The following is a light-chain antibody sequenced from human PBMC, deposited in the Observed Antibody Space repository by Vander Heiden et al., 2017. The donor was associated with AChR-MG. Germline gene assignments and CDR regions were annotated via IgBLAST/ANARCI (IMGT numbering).Light chain of an antibody. CDR3: QQSDSTPYT. J-gene: IGKJ2*01. CDR1: QSISSY. V-gene: IGKV1-39*01. CDR2: AAS. Sequence: DIQMTQSPSSLSASVGDRVTITCRASQSISSYLNWYQQKPGKAPKLLNYAASSLQSGVPSRFSGSGSGTDFTLTISSLQPEDFATYYCQQSDSTPYTFGQGTKLEI.